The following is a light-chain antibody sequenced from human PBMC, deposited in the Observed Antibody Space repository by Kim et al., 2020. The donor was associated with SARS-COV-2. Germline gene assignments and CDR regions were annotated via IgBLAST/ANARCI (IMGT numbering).Light chain of an antibody. J-gene: IGKJ1*01. CDR2: DAS. CDR1: QNINIY. Sequence: DIQMTQSPSTLSASVGDRVTITCRASQNINIYLAWYQQKPGKAPSLMIYDASILESGVPSRFSGSGSGTEFTLTISSLQPDDFATYYCQEYKSDSWTFGQGTKVEI. V-gene: IGKV1-5*01. CDR3: QEYKSDSWT.